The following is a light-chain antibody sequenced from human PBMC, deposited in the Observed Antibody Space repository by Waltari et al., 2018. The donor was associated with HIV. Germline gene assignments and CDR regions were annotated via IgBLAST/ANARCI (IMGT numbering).Light chain of an antibody. CDR2: GKN. CDR3: NSRDSSGTHPVL. V-gene: IGLV3-19*01. CDR1: SLEIYY. Sequence: SKLTQDPAVSVALGKTVRITCQGDSLEIYYASWFQQKPGQAPLLVIYGKNNRPSGIPDRFSGSFSGNTASLTITGAQAEDEADYYCNSRDSSGTHPVLFGGGTRLSVL. J-gene: IGLJ2*01.